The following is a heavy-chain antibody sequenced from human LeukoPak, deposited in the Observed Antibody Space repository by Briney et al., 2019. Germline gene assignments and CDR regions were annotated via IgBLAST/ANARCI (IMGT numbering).Heavy chain of an antibody. CDR1: GFTISSHA. CDR2: ISYDGSNK. V-gene: IGHV3-30*04. D-gene: IGHD3-9*01. Sequence: AGSLRLSCAASGFTISSHAMHWVRQAPGKGLEWVAVISYDGSNKYYAASVKGRFTISRDNSKNTLYLQMNSLRAEDTAVYYCARDRKLRYFDWLFYGMDVWGQGTTVTVSS. CDR3: ARDRKLRYFDWLFYGMDV. J-gene: IGHJ6*02.